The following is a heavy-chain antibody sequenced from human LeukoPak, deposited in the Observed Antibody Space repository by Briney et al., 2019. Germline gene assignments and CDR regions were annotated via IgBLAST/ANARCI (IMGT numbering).Heavy chain of an antibody. J-gene: IGHJ4*02. Sequence: GGSLRLSCAASGFTFSSYAMSWVRQAPGKGLEWVSAISGSGGSTYYADSVKGRFTISRDNSKNTLYLQMNSLRAEDTAVYYCACYDSSGYYYAPLDYWGQGTLVTVSS. CDR1: GFTFSSYA. D-gene: IGHD3-22*01. V-gene: IGHV3-23*01. CDR3: ACYDSSGYYYAPLDY. CDR2: ISGSGGST.